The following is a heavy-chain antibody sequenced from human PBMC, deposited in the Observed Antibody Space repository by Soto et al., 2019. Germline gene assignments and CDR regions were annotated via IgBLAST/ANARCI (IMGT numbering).Heavy chain of an antibody. CDR3: ARYLRAMVGAPVYCYVMDF. V-gene: IGHV1-69*01. CDR1: GGGSESRA. D-gene: IGHD1-26*01. J-gene: IGHJ6*04. CDR2: IIPIFGTA. Sequence: CCEHCGGGSESRARRWGQQDPKHRLEWMGGIIPIFGTANYAQKFQGRVTITADESTSTAYMELSSLRSEDTAVYYCARYLRAMVGAPVYCYVMDFWVNRSTVLVSS.